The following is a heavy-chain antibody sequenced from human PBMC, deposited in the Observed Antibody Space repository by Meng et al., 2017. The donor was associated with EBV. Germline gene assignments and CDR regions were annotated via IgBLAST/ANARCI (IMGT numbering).Heavy chain of an antibody. J-gene: IGHJ4*02. CDR3: AHIIAARPFDY. CDR1: GFSLSTRGVG. Sequence: QITLKASGPTLVKPTQTLTLTCTFSGFSLSTRGVGVGWIRQPPGKALEWLALIYWDDDKRYSPSLKSRLTITKDTSKNQVVLTMTSMDPVDAATYYCAHIIAARPFDYWGQGTLVTVSS. V-gene: IGHV2-5*02. CDR2: IYWDDDK. D-gene: IGHD6-6*01.